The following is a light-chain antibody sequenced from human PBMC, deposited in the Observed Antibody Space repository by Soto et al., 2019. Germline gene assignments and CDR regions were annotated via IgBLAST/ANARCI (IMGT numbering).Light chain of an antibody. CDR3: QQYVNCTIT. CDR1: QSISSNY. V-gene: IGKV3-20*01. CDR2: GAS. Sequence: EIVLTQSPGTLSLSPGERATLSCGASQSISSNYLAWYQQKPGQAPRLLIFGASSRATGIPDRFSGSGSGTDFTLTISRLEPEDFAVYYCQQYVNCTITFGQGTVLEIK. J-gene: IGKJ5*01.